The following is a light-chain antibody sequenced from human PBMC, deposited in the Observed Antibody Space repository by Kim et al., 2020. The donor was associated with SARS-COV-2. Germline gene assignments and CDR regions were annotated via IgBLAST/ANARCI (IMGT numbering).Light chain of an antibody. Sequence: DIQMTQSPSSLSASVGDRVTITCRASRNITNYLNWYQQKPGKAPKLLIYAASSLQSGVPSRFSGSGSGTDFTLTVSSLQPDDFATYYCQQSDSIPLTFGPGTKVDIK. CDR1: RNITNY. J-gene: IGKJ3*01. V-gene: IGKV1-39*01. CDR2: AAS. CDR3: QQSDSIPLT.